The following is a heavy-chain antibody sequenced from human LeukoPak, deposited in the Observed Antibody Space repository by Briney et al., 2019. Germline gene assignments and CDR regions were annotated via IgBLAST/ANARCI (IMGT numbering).Heavy chain of an antibody. J-gene: IGHJ4*02. V-gene: IGHV3-13*01. CDR1: GFTFSSYD. CDR2: IGTAGDT. Sequence: GGSLRLSCAASGFTFSSYDMHWVRQATGKGLEWVSAIGTAGDTYYPGSVKGRFTISRENAKNSLYLQMNSLRAGDTAVYYCARERYYGSGSHLDYWGQGTLVTVSS. D-gene: IGHD3-10*01. CDR3: ARERYYGSGSHLDY.